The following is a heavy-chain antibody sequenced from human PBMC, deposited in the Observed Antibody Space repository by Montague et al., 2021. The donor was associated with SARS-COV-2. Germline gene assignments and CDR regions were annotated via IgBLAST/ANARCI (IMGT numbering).Heavy chain of an antibody. Sequence: SETLSLTCTISDVPNTAPFWSSIRQSPRKQMEWIAYISYSRSTKYSPSLTSRVTISLGSSRKHLSLELRSVTAADTAVYYCAREQQLAPRGFGVDAWGQGTTVIVTS. CDR2: ISYSRST. CDR1: DVPNTAPF. V-gene: IGHV4-59*11. D-gene: IGHD6-13*01. J-gene: IGHJ6*02. CDR3: AREQQLAPRGFGVDA.